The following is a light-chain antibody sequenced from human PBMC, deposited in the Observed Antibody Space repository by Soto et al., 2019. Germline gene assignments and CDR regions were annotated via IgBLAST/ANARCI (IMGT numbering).Light chain of an antibody. J-gene: IGLJ1*01. CDR1: SDDIGGYDY. CDR2: EVN. CDR3: SSYAVKKNFVV. V-gene: IGLV2-8*01. Sequence: QSALPQTPSASGSPGQSVTISCTGSSDDIGGYDYVSWYQHHPCRTPKLIIYEVNKRPSGVPDRFSGSKSGNTASLTVSGLQAEDGADYYCSSYAVKKNFVVFGSGTKLTVL.